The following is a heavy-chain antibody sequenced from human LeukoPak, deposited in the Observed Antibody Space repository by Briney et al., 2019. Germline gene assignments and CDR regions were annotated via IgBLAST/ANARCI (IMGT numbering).Heavy chain of an antibody. V-gene: IGHV4-59*01. J-gene: IGHJ2*01. Sequence: SETLSLTCPVSGGSISSYYWSWIRQPPGKGLEWLWYIYYSGSTNYNPSLKSRVTTSVDTSKDQFSLKLSSVTAADTAVYYCARVYSSGWYADWYFDLWGRGTLVTVSS. CDR2: IYYSGST. D-gene: IGHD6-19*01. CDR3: ARVYSSGWYADWYFDL. CDR1: GGSISSYY.